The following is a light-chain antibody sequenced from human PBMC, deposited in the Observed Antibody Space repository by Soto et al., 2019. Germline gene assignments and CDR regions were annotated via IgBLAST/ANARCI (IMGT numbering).Light chain of an antibody. CDR1: RSVLYSSNNKNY. CDR3: QQYCSTPWT. Sequence: DNVLTQSPDSLAVSLGERAIINCKSSRSVLYSSNNKNYLAWYQQKPGQPPKLLIYWASTRESGVPDRFIGGGSGTDFTLTISSLQAEDVAVYYCQQYCSTPWTFGQGTKLEIK. J-gene: IGKJ2*01. V-gene: IGKV4-1*01. CDR2: WAS.